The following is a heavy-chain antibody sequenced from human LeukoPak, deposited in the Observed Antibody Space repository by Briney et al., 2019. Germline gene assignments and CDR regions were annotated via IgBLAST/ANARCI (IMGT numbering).Heavy chain of an antibody. CDR2: ISKSSTYI. Sequence: PGGSLRLSCAASGFTFRDYTMNWVRQAPGKGLEWVSAISKSSTYIKYADSVKGRFTVSRDNAKDLLYLQMTSLRVEDTAVYYCAREGMVRGVPDAFDLWGQGTMVTVSS. D-gene: IGHD3-10*01. V-gene: IGHV3-21*06. J-gene: IGHJ3*01. CDR3: AREGMVRGVPDAFDL. CDR1: GFTFRDYT.